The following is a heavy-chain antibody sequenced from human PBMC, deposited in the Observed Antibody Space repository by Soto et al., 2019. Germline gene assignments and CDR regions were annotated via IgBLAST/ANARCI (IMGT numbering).Heavy chain of an antibody. D-gene: IGHD4-17*01. CDR2: VSGTGGSA. V-gene: IGHV3-23*01. Sequence: PGGSLRLSCAASGFTFSSYAITWVRRAPGKGLEWVSGVSGTGGSAYYADSVKGRFTISRDNSTNTLYLHMNSLRAEDTAVYYCARGSAYSDYDLEYWGQGTLVTVSS. CDR3: ARGSAYSDYDLEY. CDR1: GFTFSSYA. J-gene: IGHJ4*02.